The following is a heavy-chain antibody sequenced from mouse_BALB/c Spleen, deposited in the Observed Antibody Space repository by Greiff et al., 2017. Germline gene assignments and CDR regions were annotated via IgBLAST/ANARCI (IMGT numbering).Heavy chain of an antibody. CDR3: ARDGTSYYGNKGAMDY. Sequence: EVQGVESGGGLVQPGGSLKLSCAASGFTFSSYGMSWVRQTPDKRLELVATINSNGGSTYYPDSVKGRCTISRDNAKNTLYLQMSSLKSEDTAMYYCARDGTSYYGNKGAMDYWGQGTSVTVSS. CDR1: GFTFSSYG. D-gene: IGHD2-10*01. J-gene: IGHJ4*01. V-gene: IGHV5-6-3*01. CDR2: INSNGGST.